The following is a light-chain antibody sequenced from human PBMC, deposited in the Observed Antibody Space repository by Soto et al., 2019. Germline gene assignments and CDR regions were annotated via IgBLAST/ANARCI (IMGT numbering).Light chain of an antibody. V-gene: IGKV1-5*01. CDR2: HAS. J-gene: IGKJ1*01. CDR1: QSISNW. Sequence: DIQITQSPATLPSCLVDIVTITCRASQSISNWLAWYQQKPGTAPKLLIYHASSLESGVPSRFSGSGSGTEFTLTISSLKPDDFATYYCQKYNSYSFGQGTKVDIK. CDR3: QKYNSYS.